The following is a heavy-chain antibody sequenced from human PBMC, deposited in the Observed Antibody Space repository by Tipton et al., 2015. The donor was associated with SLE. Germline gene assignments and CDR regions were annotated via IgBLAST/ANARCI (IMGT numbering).Heavy chain of an antibody. CDR2: IYATGRFSATGTT. D-gene: IGHD7-27*01. Sequence: TLSLTCSVYGASISSDGYYWSWIWQPAGKGLEWIGRIYATGRFSATGTTNYNPSLKSRVTISVDKSKSQFSLRLNSVTAADTAVYYCARDRPGDRAFDIWGQGTLVTVSS. CDR1: GASISSDGYY. V-gene: IGHV4-61*02. CDR3: ARDRPGDRAFDI. J-gene: IGHJ3*02.